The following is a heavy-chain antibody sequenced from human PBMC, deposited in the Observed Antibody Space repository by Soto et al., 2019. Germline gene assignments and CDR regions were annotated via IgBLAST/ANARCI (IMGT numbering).Heavy chain of an antibody. CDR3: ARAHFLEWLLPYFDY. Sequence: SETLSLTCTVSGGSIRSGDYYWSWIRQHPGKGLEWIGYIYYSGSTYYNPSLKSRVTISVDTSKNQFSLKLSSVTAADTAVYYCARAHFLEWLLPYFDYWGQGTLVTVSS. J-gene: IGHJ4*02. CDR2: IYYSGST. CDR1: GGSIRSGDYY. D-gene: IGHD3-3*01. V-gene: IGHV4-31*03.